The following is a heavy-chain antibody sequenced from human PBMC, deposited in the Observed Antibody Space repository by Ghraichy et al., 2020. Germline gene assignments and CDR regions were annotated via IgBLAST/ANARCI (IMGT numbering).Heavy chain of an antibody. CDR1: GFTFSSSW. CDR3: TGLGLSGWSNWFDS. D-gene: IGHD6-19*01. CDR2: IKQDGSET. Sequence: GGSLRLSCAASGFTFSSSWMSWVRQAPGKGLEWVANIKQDGSETYYLDSVKGRFTVSRDNARNSLFLQMNSLSAEDTAIYFCTGLGLSGWSNWFDSWGQGTLVTVSS. J-gene: IGHJ5*01. V-gene: IGHV3-7*03.